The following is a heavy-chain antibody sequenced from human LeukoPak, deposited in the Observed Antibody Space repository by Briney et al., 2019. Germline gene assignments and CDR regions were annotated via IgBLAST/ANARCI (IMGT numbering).Heavy chain of an antibody. D-gene: IGHD3-22*01. CDR1: GGSISSSTYY. CDR2: IYYSEST. J-gene: IGHJ4*02. CDR3: ARLFYDSSSYYFYYFDY. Sequence: KPSETLSLTCTVSGGSISSSTYYWGWIRQPPGKGLEWIVSIYYSESTYYNPSLRSRVTISVDTSKSQFSLKQSSVNAADTAVYYCARLFYDSSSYYFYYFDYWGQRTLDTVPS. V-gene: IGHV4-39*01.